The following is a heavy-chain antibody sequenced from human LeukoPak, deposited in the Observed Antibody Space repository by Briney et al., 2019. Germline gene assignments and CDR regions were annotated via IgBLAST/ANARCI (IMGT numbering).Heavy chain of an antibody. CDR3: ARGGYYDSRFLDY. D-gene: IGHD5-12*01. J-gene: IGHJ4*02. CDR1: GGSISSGDYY. Sequence: SETLSLTCTVSGGSISSGDYYWSWIRQPPGKGLEWIGYIYYSGSTYYNPSLKSRVTISVDTSKNQFSLKLSSVTAADTAVYYCARGGYYDSRFLDYWGQGTLVTVSS. V-gene: IGHV4-30-4*01. CDR2: IYYSGST.